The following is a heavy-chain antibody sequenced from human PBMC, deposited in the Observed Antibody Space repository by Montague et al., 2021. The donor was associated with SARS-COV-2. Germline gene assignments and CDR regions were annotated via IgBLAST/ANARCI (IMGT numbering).Heavy chain of an antibody. J-gene: IGHJ3*02. D-gene: IGHD3-22*01. CDR3: AGAATITMIVVVIDAFDI. Sequence: TLSLTCTVSGGSISSGGYYWRWIRQHPGKGLEWIGYIYYSGSTYYNPSLKSRVTISVDTSKNQFSLKLSSVTAADTAVYYCAGAATITMIVVVIDAFDIWGQGTMVTVSS. CDR2: IYYSGST. V-gene: IGHV4-31*03. CDR1: GGSISSGGYY.